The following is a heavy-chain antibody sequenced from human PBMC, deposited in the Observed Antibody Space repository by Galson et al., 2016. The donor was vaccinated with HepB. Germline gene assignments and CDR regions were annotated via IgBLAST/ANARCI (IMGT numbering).Heavy chain of an antibody. Sequence: PALVKPTQTLTLTCTFSGFSLSTNEVGVGWIRQPPGKALEWLALIYWNDDKRFSPSLKSRLSITKDTSKNQVVLTMTTMDPADTATYYCANRSTMEGSLRTFVSWGQGALVTVSS. CDR3: ANRSTMEGSLRTFVS. CDR2: IYWNDDK. CDR1: GFSLSTNEVG. D-gene: IGHD3-10*01. J-gene: IGHJ4*02. V-gene: IGHV2-5*01.